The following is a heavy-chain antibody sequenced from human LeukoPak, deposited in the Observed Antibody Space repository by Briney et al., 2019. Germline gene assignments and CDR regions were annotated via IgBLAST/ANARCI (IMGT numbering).Heavy chain of an antibody. CDR3: AKEIAVALRD. V-gene: IGHV3-30*18. CDR2: ISYGGSNR. D-gene: IGHD6-19*01. Sequence: QPGRSLRLSCAASGFTFSSYGLHWVRQAPGKGLEGVAVISYGGSNRYYADSVKGRFTISRDNSKNTLYLQMNSLRAEDTAVYFCAKEIAVALRDWGQGTLVTVSS. CDR1: GFTFSSYG. J-gene: IGHJ4*02.